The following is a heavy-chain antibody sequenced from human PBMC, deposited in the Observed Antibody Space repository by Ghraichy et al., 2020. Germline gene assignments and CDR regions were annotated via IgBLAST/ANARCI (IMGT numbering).Heavy chain of an antibody. CDR3: ARGLSAFDP. CDR2: IYSTGSS. CDR1: DGSISGYY. V-gene: IGHV4-59*01. Sequence: SETLSLTCTVSDGSISGYYWSWIRQSPGKGLEWIAYIYSTGSSRKNPSLKSRVTMSVDTSKNRFSLKLSSVTAADTAVYYCARGLSAFDPWGQGTLVTVSS. J-gene: IGHJ5*02.